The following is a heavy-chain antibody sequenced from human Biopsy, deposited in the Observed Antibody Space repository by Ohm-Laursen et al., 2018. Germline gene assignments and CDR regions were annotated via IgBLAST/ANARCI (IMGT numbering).Heavy chain of an antibody. CDR3: AKWGTSMALYHFYGMDV. V-gene: IGHV3-23*01. CDR2: INSSGGST. Sequence: SLRLSCTASGFTFSSYAMSWVRQAPGKGLEWVSTINSSGGSTYYADSVKGRFTVSRDNSMNTMFLQMNSLRAQDAGTYYCAKWGTSMALYHFYGMDVWGQGTTVSVSS. J-gene: IGHJ6*02. CDR1: GFTFSSYA. D-gene: IGHD5-18*01.